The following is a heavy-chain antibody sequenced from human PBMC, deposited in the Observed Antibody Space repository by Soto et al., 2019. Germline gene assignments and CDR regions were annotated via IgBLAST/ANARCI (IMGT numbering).Heavy chain of an antibody. V-gene: IGHV4-34*01. CDR2: INHSGST. J-gene: IGHJ6*04. D-gene: IGHD3-10*01. Sequence: SETLSLTCAVYGGSFSGYYWSWIRQPPGKGLEWIGEINHSGSTNYNPSLKSRVTISVDTSKNQFSLKLSSVTAADTAVYYCARGRWTADGSGRGANYYYYYGMDVWGKGTTVTVSS. CDR3: ARGRWTADGSGRGANYYYYYGMDV. CDR1: GGSFSGYY.